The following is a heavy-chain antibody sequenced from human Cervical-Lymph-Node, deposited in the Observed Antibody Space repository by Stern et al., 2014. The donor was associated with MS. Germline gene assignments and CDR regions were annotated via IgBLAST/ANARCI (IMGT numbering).Heavy chain of an antibody. V-gene: IGHV3-53*01. Sequence: VQLVESGGGVIQPGGSLRLSCTAPGFTVSRDYMPWVPQAPGKGREWVSLITNVGSTFYTDSVKGRFTISRDDSKNTVYLHMTSLRAEDTAMYYCARDTSSPERSDWWGQGTLVTVSS. J-gene: IGHJ4*02. D-gene: IGHD1-1*01. CDR3: ARDTSSPERSDW. CDR2: ITNVGST. CDR1: GFTVSRDY.